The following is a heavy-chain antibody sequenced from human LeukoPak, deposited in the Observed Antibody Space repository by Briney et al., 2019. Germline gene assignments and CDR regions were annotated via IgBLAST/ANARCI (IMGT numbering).Heavy chain of an antibody. Sequence: GGSLRLSCAASGFTFSSYWMHWVRQAPGKGLVWVSRINSDGSSTSYADSVKGRFTISRDNAKNTLYLQMNSLRAEDTAVYYCARAHYDFWSGCSNGMDVWGQGTTVTVSS. D-gene: IGHD3-3*01. J-gene: IGHJ6*02. CDR1: GFTFSSYW. CDR3: ARAHYDFWSGCSNGMDV. V-gene: IGHV3-74*01. CDR2: INSDGSST.